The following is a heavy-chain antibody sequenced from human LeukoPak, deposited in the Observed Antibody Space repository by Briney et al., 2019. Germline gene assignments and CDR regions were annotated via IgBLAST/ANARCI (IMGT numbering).Heavy chain of an antibody. D-gene: IGHD5-18*01. CDR3: ARDGGYSYGLFDY. J-gene: IGHJ4*02. Sequence: SQTLSLTCTVSGGSISSGDYYWSWIRQPPGKGLEWIGCIYYSGSTYYNPSLKSRVTISVDTSKNQFSLKLSSVTAADTAVYYCARDGGYSYGLFDYWGQGTLVTVSS. CDR2: IYYSGST. CDR1: GGSISSGDYY. V-gene: IGHV4-30-4*08.